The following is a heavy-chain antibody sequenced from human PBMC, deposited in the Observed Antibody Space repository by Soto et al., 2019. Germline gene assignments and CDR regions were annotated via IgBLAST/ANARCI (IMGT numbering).Heavy chain of an antibody. Sequence: QVQLQESGPGLVKPSETLSLTCTVSGGSISSYYWTWIRQPPGKGLEWIGFMYNSGSTHNNPSLKIRFTISLDTSKNQFSLNLRSVTAADTAVYYCASMGYHYGSGSYPLDYWGQGTLVTVSS. CDR2: MYNSGST. CDR3: ASMGYHYGSGSYPLDY. D-gene: IGHD3-10*01. CDR1: GGSISSYY. J-gene: IGHJ4*02. V-gene: IGHV4-59*08.